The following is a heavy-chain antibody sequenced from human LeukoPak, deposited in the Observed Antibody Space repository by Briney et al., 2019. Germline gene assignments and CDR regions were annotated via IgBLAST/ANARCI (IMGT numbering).Heavy chain of an antibody. CDR2: IYPGDSAT. CDR3: ARQVSVAGSSGYYYY. Sequence: GEPLNISCKGSGYSFTSYWIGCVRHMPGKGLEWMGIIYPGDSATRSSPSFHGQVTISADKSRSHAYLQGSSLKASDTAMYYCARQVSVAGSSGYYYYWGQGTLVTVSS. D-gene: IGHD3-22*01. CDR1: GYSFTSYW. J-gene: IGHJ4*02. V-gene: IGHV5-51*01.